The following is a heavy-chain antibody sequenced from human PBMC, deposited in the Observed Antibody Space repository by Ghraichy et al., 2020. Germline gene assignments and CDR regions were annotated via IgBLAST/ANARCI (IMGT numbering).Heavy chain of an antibody. CDR2: ISGSGGGT. CDR3: AKEPQAIRTFDY. Sequence: GGSLRLSCAASGFTFSNYAMSWVRQAPGKGLEWVSRISGSGGGTYFADSVKGRFTISRDNSKNTLYLQMNSLRVEDTAVYYCAKEPQAIRTFDYWGQGILVTVSS. V-gene: IGHV3-23*01. D-gene: IGHD3-3*02. J-gene: IGHJ4*02. CDR1: GFTFSNYA.